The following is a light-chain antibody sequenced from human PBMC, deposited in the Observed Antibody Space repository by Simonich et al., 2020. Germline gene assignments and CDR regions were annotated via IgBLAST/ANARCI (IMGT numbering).Light chain of an antibody. CDR2: DAS. Sequence: EIVLTQSPGTLSLSPGERATLSCRASQSVSSSYLAWYQQKPGLAPRLLIYDASSRATGIPDRFSGSGSGTDFTLTISRLEPEDFAVYYCQQYGSPPWTFGQGTKVEIK. V-gene: IGKV3D-20*01. J-gene: IGKJ1*01. CDR1: QSVSSSY. CDR3: QQYGSPPWT.